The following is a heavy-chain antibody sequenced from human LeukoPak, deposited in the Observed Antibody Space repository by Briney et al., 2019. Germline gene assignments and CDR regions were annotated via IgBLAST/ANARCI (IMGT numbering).Heavy chain of an antibody. CDR3: ARGRYYYDSSGPDY. CDR2: ISGHNGDT. Sequence: ASVKVSCKASGYTFSNYGISWVRQAPGQGLEWMGWISGHNGDTKYAQKFQGRVTMTRDTSTSTVYMELSSLRSEDTAVYYCARGRYYYDSSGPDYWGQGTLVTVSS. J-gene: IGHJ4*02. D-gene: IGHD3-22*01. V-gene: IGHV1-18*01. CDR1: GYTFSNYG.